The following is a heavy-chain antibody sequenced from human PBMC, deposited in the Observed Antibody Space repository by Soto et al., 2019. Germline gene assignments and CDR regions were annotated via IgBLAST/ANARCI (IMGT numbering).Heavy chain of an antibody. Sequence: QVQLVQSGAEVKKPGSSVKVSCKASGGTFSSYTISWVRQAPGQGLEWMGRIIPILGIANYAQKFQGRVTITADKSTSTAYMELSSLRSEDTAVYYCARDRTSGGSGSYEDYWGQGTLVTVSS. V-gene: IGHV1-69*08. J-gene: IGHJ4*02. CDR3: ARDRTSGGSGSYEDY. CDR2: IIPILGIA. CDR1: GGTFSSYT. D-gene: IGHD3-10*01.